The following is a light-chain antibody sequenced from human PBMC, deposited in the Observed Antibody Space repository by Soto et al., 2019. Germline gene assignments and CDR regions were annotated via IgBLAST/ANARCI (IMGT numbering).Light chain of an antibody. CDR3: QQYGSSSWT. V-gene: IGKV3-20*01. CDR1: QGVSSSY. J-gene: IGKJ1*01. CDR2: GAS. Sequence: EIVLTQSPGTLSLSPGERATLSCRASQGVSSSYLAWYQRKPGQAPRLLIYGASSRATGIPDRFSGSGSGTDFTLTISRLEPEDFAVYYCQQYGSSSWTFGQGTKVEIK.